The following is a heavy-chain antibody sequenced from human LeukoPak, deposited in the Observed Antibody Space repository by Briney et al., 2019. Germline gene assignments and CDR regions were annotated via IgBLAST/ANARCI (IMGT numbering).Heavy chain of an antibody. CDR3: ARASGYVFDY. J-gene: IGHJ4*02. CDR2: IYHSGST. Sequence: SETLSLTCTVSDYSISSGYYWGWIRQPPGQGLEWIGSIYHSGSTYYNPSLKSRVTISVDTSKNQFSLKLSSVTAADTAVYYCARASGYVFDYWGQGTLVTVSS. D-gene: IGHD5-12*01. V-gene: IGHV4-38-2*02. CDR1: DYSISSGYY.